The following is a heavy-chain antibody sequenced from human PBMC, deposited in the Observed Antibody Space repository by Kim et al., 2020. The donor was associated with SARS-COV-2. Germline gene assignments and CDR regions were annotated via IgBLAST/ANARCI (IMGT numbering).Heavy chain of an antibody. D-gene: IGHD3-22*01. CDR2: IYYSGST. J-gene: IGHJ4*02. Sequence: SETLSLTCTVSGGSISSGGYYWSWIRQHPGKGLEWIGYIYYSGSTYYNPSLKSRVTISVDTSKNQFSLKLSSVTAADTAVYYCARSYDSSGYVMGWGQGTLVTVSS. V-gene: IGHV4-31*03. CDR3: ARSYDSSGYVMG. CDR1: GGSISSGGYY.